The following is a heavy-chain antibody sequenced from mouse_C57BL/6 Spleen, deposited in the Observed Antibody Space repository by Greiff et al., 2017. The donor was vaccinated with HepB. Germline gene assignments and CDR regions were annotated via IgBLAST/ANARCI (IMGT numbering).Heavy chain of an antibody. CDR1: GFTFSDYG. Sequence: EVQLVASGGGLVKPGGSLKLSCAASGFTFSDYGMHWVRLAPETGLEWVAYISSGKSTIDYADTVKGRFTISRDNAKNTLFLQMTSLRSEDTAMYYCARTVVPFAYWGQGTLVTVSA. D-gene: IGHD1-1*01. V-gene: IGHV5-17*01. J-gene: IGHJ3*01. CDR3: ARTVVPFAY. CDR2: ISSGKSTI.